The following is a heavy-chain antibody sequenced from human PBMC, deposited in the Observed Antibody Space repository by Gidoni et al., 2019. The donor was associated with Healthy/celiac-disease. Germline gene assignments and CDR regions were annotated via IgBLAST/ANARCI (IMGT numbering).Heavy chain of an antibody. Sequence: QVQLQQWGAGLLKPSETLSLTCAVYGGSFSGYYWSWIRQPPGKGLEWIGEINHSGSTNYNPSLKSRVTISVDTSKNQFSLKLSSVTAADTAVYYCARGAGYRGSYYSRWGQGTLVTVSS. J-gene: IGHJ4*02. D-gene: IGHD1-26*01. CDR1: GGSFSGYY. CDR3: ARGAGYRGSYYSR. CDR2: INHSGST. V-gene: IGHV4-34*01.